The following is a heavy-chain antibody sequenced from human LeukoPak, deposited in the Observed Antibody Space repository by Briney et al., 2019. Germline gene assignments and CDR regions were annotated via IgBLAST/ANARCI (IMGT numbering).Heavy chain of an antibody. Sequence: GGSLRLSCAVSGXTFSSYEMNWVRQAPGKGLEWVSYIGSSGSTMYYADSVKGRFTISRDNAKNSLFLQMNSLRAEDTAVYYCAREAVGDAFDIWGQGTMVTVSS. CDR3: AREAVGDAFDI. CDR1: GXTFSSYE. CDR2: IGSSGSTM. D-gene: IGHD6-19*01. V-gene: IGHV3-48*03. J-gene: IGHJ3*02.